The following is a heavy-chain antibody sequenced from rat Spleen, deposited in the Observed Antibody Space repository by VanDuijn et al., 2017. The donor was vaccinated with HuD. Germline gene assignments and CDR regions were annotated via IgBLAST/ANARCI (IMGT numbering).Heavy chain of an antibody. CDR1: GFTFSNYH. J-gene: IGHJ3*01. Sequence: EVQLVESGGGLVQPGRSMKLSCAASGFTFSNYHMAWVRQAPTKGMAWVASISSGGGDTYYRDSVKGRFTISRDIAKSILFLEMDSLRSEDTATYYCARPTEGIAWFVYWGQGTLVTVSS. CDR3: ARPTEGIAWFVY. CDR2: ISSGGGDT. V-gene: IGHV5-25*01. D-gene: IGHD1-11*01.